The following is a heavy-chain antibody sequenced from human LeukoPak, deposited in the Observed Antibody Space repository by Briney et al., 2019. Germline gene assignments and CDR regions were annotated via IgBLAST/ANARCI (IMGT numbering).Heavy chain of an antibody. CDR3: TREKEAYNFGLAYYYYYMDV. Sequence: GGSLRPSCAASGSTFSGSAMHWVRQARGKGLDWGGQIGSGAKSCATAYAASVKGRFTISRDDSKNTAYLQMNSLHTEDTAVYYCTREKEAYNFGLAYYYYYMDVWGKGTTVTVSS. J-gene: IGHJ6*03. CDR1: GSTFSGSA. D-gene: IGHD5-18*01. CDR2: IGSGAKSCAT. V-gene: IGHV3-73*01.